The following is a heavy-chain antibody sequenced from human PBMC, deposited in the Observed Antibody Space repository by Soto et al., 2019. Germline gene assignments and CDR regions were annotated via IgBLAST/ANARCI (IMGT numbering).Heavy chain of an antibody. V-gene: IGHV3-30-3*01. J-gene: IGHJ4*02. CDR3: AKEYSTSFDY. D-gene: IGHD6-6*01. CDR1: GFTFSSYA. Sequence: PGGSLRLSCAASGFTFSSYAMHWVRQAPGKGLEWVAVISYDGSNKYYADSVKGRFTISRDNSKNTLYLQMNGLRADDTAVYYCAKEYSTSFDYWGQGTPVTVSS. CDR2: ISYDGSNK.